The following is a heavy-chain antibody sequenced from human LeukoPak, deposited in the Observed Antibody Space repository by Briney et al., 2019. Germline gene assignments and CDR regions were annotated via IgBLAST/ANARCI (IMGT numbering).Heavy chain of an antibody. CDR3: AKDSEQRSYYYGSGSPLKNYFDY. D-gene: IGHD3-10*01. Sequence: GRSLRLSCAASGFTFSSYGMHGVGQAPGKGREGVAVISYDGSNKYYADSVKGRFTISGDNSKNTLYLQMNSLRAEDTAVYYCAKDSEQRSYYYGSGSPLKNYFDYWGQGTLVTVSS. J-gene: IGHJ4*02. CDR2: ISYDGSNK. CDR1: GFTFSSYG. V-gene: IGHV3-30*18.